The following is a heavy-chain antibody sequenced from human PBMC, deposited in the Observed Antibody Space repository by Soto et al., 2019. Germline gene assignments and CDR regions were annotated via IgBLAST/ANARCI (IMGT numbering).Heavy chain of an antibody. V-gene: IGHV1-18*01. D-gene: IGHD1-1*01. CDR2: ISSNNVNT. CDR3: AKRRIPTGTFDY. CDR1: GYTFTNFG. J-gene: IGHJ4*02. Sequence: ASVKVSCKTSGYTFTNFGISWVRQAPGQGLEWMGWISSNNVNTNYAQKFQGRVTLTTDTSTSTAFMELRSLRSDDTAVYYCAKRRIPTGTFDYWGQGTLVTVSS.